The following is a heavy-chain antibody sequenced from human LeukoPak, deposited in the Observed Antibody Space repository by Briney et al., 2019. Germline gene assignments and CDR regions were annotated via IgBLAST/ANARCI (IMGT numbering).Heavy chain of an antibody. CDR1: GFTFGDFA. D-gene: IGHD1-26*01. V-gene: IGHV3-49*04. J-gene: IGHJ4*02. CDR2: IRSKAGGGTT. Sequence: QPGRSLRLSCTTSGFTFGDFAMSWVRQAPGKGLEWVGFIRSKAGGGTTEYAASVKGRFSISGDDSKSLVYLQMNSLGTEDTAVYFCSREAWDRLDYWGQGTLVTVSS. CDR3: SREAWDRLDY.